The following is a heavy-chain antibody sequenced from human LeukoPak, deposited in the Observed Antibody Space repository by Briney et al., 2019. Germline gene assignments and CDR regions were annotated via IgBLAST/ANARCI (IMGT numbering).Heavy chain of an antibody. D-gene: IGHD4-23*01. Sequence: PSETLSLSCAVHGGSFNTEHWSWIRQPPGKGLEWIAEIHESGGNPKYSPSLKSRVTISVDTSKNQLSLKMRSVTAADTAVYYCSVTTRYGANCYFDYWGQGALVTVSS. V-gene: IGHV4-34*01. CDR1: GGSFNTEH. CDR2: IHESGGNP. J-gene: IGHJ4*02. CDR3: SVTTRYGANCYFDY.